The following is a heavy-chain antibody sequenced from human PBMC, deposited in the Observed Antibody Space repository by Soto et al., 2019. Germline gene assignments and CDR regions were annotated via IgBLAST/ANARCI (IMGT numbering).Heavy chain of an antibody. J-gene: IGHJ4*02. CDR3: ERHVPPLHSGSHYFDL. CDR2: IYYSGST. D-gene: IGHD3-10*01. V-gene: IGHV4-59*08. Sequence: QVQLQESGPGLVKPSETLSLTCTVSNDSISPYYWSWIRQPPGKGLEWIGFIYYSGSTTYNPSLKSRVTLSQASSKKQFSLKLTSVPAADAAIYYCERHVPPLHSGSHYFDLWGQGTLVTVSS. CDR1: NDSISPYY.